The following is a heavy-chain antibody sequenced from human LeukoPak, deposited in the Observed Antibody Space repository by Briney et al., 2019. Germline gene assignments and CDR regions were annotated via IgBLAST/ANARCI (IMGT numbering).Heavy chain of an antibody. V-gene: IGHV1-69*13. CDR1: GGTFSSYA. D-gene: IGHD1-1*01. Sequence: SVKVSCKASGGTFSSYAISWVRQAPGQGLEWMGGIIPIFGTANYAQKFQGRATITADESTSTAYMELSSLRSEDTAVYYCASERMYNWNDVLQNWFDPWGQGTLVTVSS. CDR3: ASERMYNWNDVLQNWFDP. J-gene: IGHJ5*02. CDR2: IIPIFGTA.